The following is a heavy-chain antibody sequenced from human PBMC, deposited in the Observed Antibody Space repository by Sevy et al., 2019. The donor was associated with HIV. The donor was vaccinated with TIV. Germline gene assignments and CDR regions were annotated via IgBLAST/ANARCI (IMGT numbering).Heavy chain of an antibody. V-gene: IGHV3-13*01. Sequence: GSLRLSCAASGFTFSSYDMHWVRHSTGKGLEWVSVIGSVGETRYADSVKGRFTISKENTKNSLYLQMNNLRAGDTAVYYCARGGSDALDFWGQGTVVTVSS. CDR3: ARGGSDALDF. CDR2: IGSVGET. D-gene: IGHD5-12*01. J-gene: IGHJ3*01. CDR1: GFTFSSYD.